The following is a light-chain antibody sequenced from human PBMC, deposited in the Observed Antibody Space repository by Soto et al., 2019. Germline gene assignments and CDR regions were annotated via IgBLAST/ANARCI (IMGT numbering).Light chain of an antibody. V-gene: IGKV3D-15*01. CDR1: QSIRSN. Sequence: EIVMTQSPATLSVSPGERITLSRRASQSIRSNLAWYQQQPGQTPRLLIYGASTRATDIPARFSGSGSGTEFTLTVSSLQSEDFAVYYCQQYNSWPLTFSGGTKVEIK. CDR2: GAS. CDR3: QQYNSWPLT. J-gene: IGKJ4*01.